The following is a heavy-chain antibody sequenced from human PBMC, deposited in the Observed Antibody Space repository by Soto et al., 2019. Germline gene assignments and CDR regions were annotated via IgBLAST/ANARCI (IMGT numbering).Heavy chain of an antibody. CDR3: ARDRGDSNGPWYYYYYMDV. CDR1: GFTFSDYY. CDR2: ISSSGSTI. V-gene: IGHV3-11*01. D-gene: IGHD4-4*01. J-gene: IGHJ6*03. Sequence: PGGSLRLSCAASGFTFSDYYMSWIRQAPGKGLEWVSYISSSGSTIYYADSVKGRFTISRDNAKNSLYLQMNSLRAEDTAVYYCARDRGDSNGPWYYYYYMDVWGKGTTVTVSS.